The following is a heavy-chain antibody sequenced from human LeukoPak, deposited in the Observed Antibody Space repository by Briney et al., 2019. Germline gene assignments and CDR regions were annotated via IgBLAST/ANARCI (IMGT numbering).Heavy chain of an antibody. CDR1: GDSVSSNRAA. J-gene: IGHJ3*01. D-gene: IGHD4-23*01. CDR3: SRFRDSTPVATDAFDV. Sequence: SHTLSLTCAISGDSVSSNRAAWNWSTQSPSRGLEWLARTYYRSKRYSDYAASVKSRLTINPDTSKNEISLQLNSVPPEDTPVYYCSRFRDSTPVATDAFDVWGQGTRVTVAS. V-gene: IGHV6-1*01. CDR2: TYYRSKRYS.